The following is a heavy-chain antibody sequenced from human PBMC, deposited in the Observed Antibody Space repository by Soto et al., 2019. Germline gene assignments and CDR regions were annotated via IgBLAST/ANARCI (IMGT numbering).Heavy chain of an antibody. Sequence: PGGSLRLSCAASGFTFSSYGMHWVRQAPGKGLEWVAVIWYDGSNKYYADSVKGRFTISRDNSKNTLYLQMNSLRAEDTAVYYCARDQMSSGSYYRHYYYGMDVWVQGTTVTVSS. CDR2: IWYDGSNK. CDR3: ARDQMSSGSYYRHYYYGMDV. J-gene: IGHJ6*02. D-gene: IGHD1-26*01. CDR1: GFTFSSYG. V-gene: IGHV3-33*01.